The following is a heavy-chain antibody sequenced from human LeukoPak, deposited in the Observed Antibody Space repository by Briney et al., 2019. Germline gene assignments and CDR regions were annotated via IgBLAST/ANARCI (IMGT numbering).Heavy chain of an antibody. CDR2: IHTSGST. CDR3: ASSGGVVHYYAMDV. J-gene: IGHJ6*02. V-gene: IGHV4-4*07. Sequence: PSETLSLTCTVSGGSISSYYGSWIRQPAGKGLEWIGRIHTSGSTNYNPSLKSRVTMSVDTSKNQFSLKLSSVTAADTAVYYCASSGGVVHYYAMDVWGQGTTVTVSS. CDR1: GGSISSYY. D-gene: IGHD2-2*01.